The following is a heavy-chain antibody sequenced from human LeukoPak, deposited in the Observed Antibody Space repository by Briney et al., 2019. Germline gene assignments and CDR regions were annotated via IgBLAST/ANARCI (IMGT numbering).Heavy chain of an antibody. Sequence: SETLSLTCTVSGGSISSYYWNWIRQPPGKGLEWIRYIYSSGSTKYNPSLKSRVTISVDTSKNQFSLKLSSVTAADTAVYYCARDGYNYGLDRFDYWGHGILVTVSS. D-gene: IGHD5-18*01. CDR1: GGSISSYY. CDR3: ARDGYNYGLDRFDY. J-gene: IGHJ4*01. V-gene: IGHV4-59*01. CDR2: IYSSGST.